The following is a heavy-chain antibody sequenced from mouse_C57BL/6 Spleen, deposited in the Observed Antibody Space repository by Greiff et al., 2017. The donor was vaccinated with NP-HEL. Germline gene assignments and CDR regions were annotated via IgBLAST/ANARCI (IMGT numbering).Heavy chain of an antibody. CDR1: GYTFTDYY. CDR3: ARWGDPYYFDY. J-gene: IGHJ2*01. Sequence: VQLQQSGPVLVKPGASVKMSCKASGYTFTDYYMNWVKQSHGKSLEWIGVINPYNGGTSYNQKFKGKATLTVDKSSSTAYMELNSLTSEDSAVYYCARWGDPYYFDYWGQGTTLTVSS. V-gene: IGHV1-19*01. CDR2: INPYNGGT. D-gene: IGHD3-3*01.